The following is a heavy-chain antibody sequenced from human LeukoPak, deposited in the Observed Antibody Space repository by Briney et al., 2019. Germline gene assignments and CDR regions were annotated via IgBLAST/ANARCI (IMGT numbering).Heavy chain of an antibody. CDR3: ARPYYYDSSGYYDY. Sequence: GGSLRLSCAASGFTFSSFGMHWVRQAPGKGLEWVAVISYDGSNKYYADSVKGRFTISRGNSKNTLYLQMNSLRAEDTAVYYCARPYYYDSSGYYDYWGQGTLVTVSS. CDR1: GFTFSSFG. J-gene: IGHJ4*02. V-gene: IGHV3-30*03. D-gene: IGHD3-22*01. CDR2: ISYDGSNK.